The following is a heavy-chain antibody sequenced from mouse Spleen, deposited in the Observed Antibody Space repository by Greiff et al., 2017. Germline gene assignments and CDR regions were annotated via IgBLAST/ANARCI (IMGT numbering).Heavy chain of an antibody. D-gene: IGHD1-2*01. CDR3: TGLITTATGYFDY. CDR1: GFTFSNYW. Sequence: EVKLVESGGGLVQPGGSMKLSCVASGFTFSNYWMNWVRQSPEKGLEWVAQIRLKSDTYATHYAASVKGRFTISRDDSKSSVYLQMNNLRAEDTGIYYCTGLITTATGYFDYWGQGTTLTVSS. V-gene: IGHV6-3*01. J-gene: IGHJ2*01. CDR2: IRLKSDTYAT.